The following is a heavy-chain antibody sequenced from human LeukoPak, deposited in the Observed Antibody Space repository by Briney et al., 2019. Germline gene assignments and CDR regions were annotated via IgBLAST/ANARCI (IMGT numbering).Heavy chain of an antibody. CDR2: ISSSSSYI. D-gene: IGHD6-6*01. CDR1: GFTFSSYS. J-gene: IGHJ4*02. V-gene: IGHV3-21*01. Sequence: PGGSLRLSCGPSGFTFSSYSMNWVRQAPGKGLEWVSSISSSSSYIYYADSVKGRFTISRDNAKNSLYLQMNSLRAEDTAVYYCARAGPSGAARIDYWGQGTLVTVSS. CDR3: ARAGPSGAARIDY.